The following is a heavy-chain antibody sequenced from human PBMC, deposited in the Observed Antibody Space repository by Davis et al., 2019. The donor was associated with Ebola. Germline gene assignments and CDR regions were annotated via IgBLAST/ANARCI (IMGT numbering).Heavy chain of an antibody. V-gene: IGHV4-39*01. D-gene: IGHD1-26*01. Sequence: SETLSLTCTVSGGSISSSSYYWGWIRQPPGKGLEWIGSIYYSGSTYYNPSLKSRVTISVDTSKNQFSLKLSSVTAADTAVYYCARRRELLYYYYYYGMDVWGQGTTVTVSS. J-gene: IGHJ6*02. CDR1: GGSISSSSYY. CDR3: ARRRELLYYYYYYGMDV. CDR2: IYYSGST.